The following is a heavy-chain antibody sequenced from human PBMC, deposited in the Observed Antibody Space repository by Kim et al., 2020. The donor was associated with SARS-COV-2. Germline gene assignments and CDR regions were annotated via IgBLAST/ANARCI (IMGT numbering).Heavy chain of an antibody. D-gene: IGHD6-13*01. CDR3: AREGRIAAAGIGDAFDI. V-gene: IGHV3-11*04. J-gene: IGHJ3*02. Sequence: KAHFTIRKNNAKNSLYLQMNSLRAEDTAVYYCAREGRIAAAGIGDAFDIWGQGTMVTVSS.